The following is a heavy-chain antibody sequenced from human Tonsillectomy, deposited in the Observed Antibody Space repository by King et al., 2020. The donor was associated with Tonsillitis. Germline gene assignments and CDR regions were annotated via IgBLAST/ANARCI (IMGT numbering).Heavy chain of an antibody. D-gene: IGHD1-26*01. CDR2: ISYDGSNK. Sequence: VQLVESGGGVVQPGRSLRLSCAASGFTFSSYAMHWVRQAPGKELEWVAVISYDGSNKYYADSVKGRFTISRDNSKNTLYLQMNSLRAEDTAVYYCARDLAGAPDFDYWGQGTLVTVSS. CDR3: ARDLAGAPDFDY. CDR1: GFTFSSYA. J-gene: IGHJ4*02. V-gene: IGHV3-30*04.